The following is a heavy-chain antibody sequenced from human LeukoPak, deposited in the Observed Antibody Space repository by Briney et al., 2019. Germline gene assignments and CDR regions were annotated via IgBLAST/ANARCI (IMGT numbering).Heavy chain of an antibody. D-gene: IGHD7-27*01. CDR3: ARGPWGPYYFDY. Sequence: ASVKLSFKSSGYTFTCYYMHWVRHAPGQGLEWMGWINPNSGGTNYAKTFQGRVTMTRDTSISTAYMELSRLRSDDTAVYYCARGPWGPYYFDYWGQGTLVTVSS. V-gene: IGHV1-2*02. CDR2: INPNSGGT. CDR1: GYTFTCYY. J-gene: IGHJ4*02.